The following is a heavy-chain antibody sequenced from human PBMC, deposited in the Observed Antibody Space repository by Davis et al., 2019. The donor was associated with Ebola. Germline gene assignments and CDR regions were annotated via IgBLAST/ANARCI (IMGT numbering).Heavy chain of an antibody. J-gene: IGHJ4*02. V-gene: IGHV1-8*02. D-gene: IGHD3-10*01. CDR2: MNPNSGNT. CDR1: GYTFTGYY. Sequence: SVKVSCKASGYTFTGYYMHWVRQATGQGLEWMGWMNPNSGNTGYAQKFQGRVTMTRHTSISTAYMELSSLRSEDTAVYYCARGLGSGFGGGYWGQGTLVTVSS. CDR3: ARGLGSGFGGGY.